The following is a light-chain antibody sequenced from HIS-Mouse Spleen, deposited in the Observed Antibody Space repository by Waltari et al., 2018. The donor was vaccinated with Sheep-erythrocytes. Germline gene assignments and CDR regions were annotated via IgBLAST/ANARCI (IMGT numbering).Light chain of an antibody. CDR1: TLGDHY. J-gene: IGLJ3*02. Sequence: SYELTQPPSVSVSPGQTASTTCSGDTLGDHYACRYQQMPGPSPVLVIYQDSQRPSGIPERFSGSNSGNTATLTISGTQAMDEADYYCQAWDSSTAWVFGGGTKLTVL. V-gene: IGLV3-1*01. CDR2: QDS. CDR3: QAWDSSTAWV.